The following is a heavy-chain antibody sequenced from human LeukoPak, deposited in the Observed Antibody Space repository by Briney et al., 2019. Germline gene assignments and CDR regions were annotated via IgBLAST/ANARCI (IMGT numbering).Heavy chain of an antibody. CDR1: GYTFTGYY. CDR3: ARERVRQQLVYYYYYGMDV. V-gene: IGHV1-2*02. CDR2: INPNSGGT. J-gene: IGHJ6*02. D-gene: IGHD6-13*01. Sequence: GASVKVSCKASGYTFTGYYMHWVRQAPGQGLECMGWINPNSGGTNYAQKFQGRVTMTRDTSISTAYMELSRLRSDDTAVYYCARERVRQQLVYYYYYGMDVWGQGTTVTVPS.